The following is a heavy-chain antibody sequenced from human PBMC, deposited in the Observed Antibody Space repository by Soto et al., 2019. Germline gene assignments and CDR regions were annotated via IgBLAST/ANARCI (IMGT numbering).Heavy chain of an antibody. J-gene: IGHJ4*02. CDR1: GGSISSGYYY. CDR3: ARAARTLRGVVDY. Sequence: QVQLQESGPGLVKSSQTLPLTCTVSGGSISSGYYYWTWVRQPPGKGLEWIGYIFYSGNTYYNPSLESRVTISIDRSTNQFSLKLTSVTDADTAVYYCARAARTLRGVVDYWGQGTLVTVSS. D-gene: IGHD3-10*01. V-gene: IGHV4-30-4*01. CDR2: IFYSGNT.